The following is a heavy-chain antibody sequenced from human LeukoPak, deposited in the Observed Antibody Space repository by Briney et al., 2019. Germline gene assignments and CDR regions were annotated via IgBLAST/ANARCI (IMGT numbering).Heavy chain of an antibody. Sequence: SETLSLTCTVSGYSISSGYYWGWIRQPPGKGLEWIGSIYHSGSTYYNPSLKSRVTISVDTSKNQFSLKLSPVTAADTAVYYCARTQEYCSGGSCYLNWFDPWGQGTLVTVSS. V-gene: IGHV4-38-2*02. CDR2: IYHSGST. CDR1: GYSISSGYY. J-gene: IGHJ5*02. CDR3: ARTQEYCSGGSCYLNWFDP. D-gene: IGHD2-15*01.